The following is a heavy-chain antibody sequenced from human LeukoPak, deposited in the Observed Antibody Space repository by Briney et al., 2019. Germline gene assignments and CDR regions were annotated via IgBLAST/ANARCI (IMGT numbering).Heavy chain of an antibody. J-gene: IGHJ4*02. CDR3: ASRRAYHVYGY. CDR2: IFYTGIT. V-gene: IGHV4-59*08. CDR1: GGSISSY. D-gene: IGHD5/OR15-5a*01. Sequence: SETLSLTCTVSGGSISSYWSWIRQPPGKGLECIGYIFYTGITNYNPSLKSRVTISIDTSKNQFSLKLSSVTAADTAVYYCASRRAYHVYGYWGQGTLVTVSS.